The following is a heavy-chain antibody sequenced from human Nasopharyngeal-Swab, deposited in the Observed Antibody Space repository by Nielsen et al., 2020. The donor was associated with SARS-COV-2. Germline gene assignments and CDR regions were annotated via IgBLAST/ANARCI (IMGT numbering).Heavy chain of an antibody. V-gene: IGHV4-4*02. CDR2: IYHSGST. Sequence: SETLSLTCAVSGGSISSSNWWSWVSQPPGKGLEWIGEIYHSGSTNYNPSLKSQVTISIDKSKNQFSLKLSSVTAADTAVYYCARGGGLDIVATIKGEYYYYGMDVWGQGTTVTVSS. D-gene: IGHD5-12*01. CDR1: GGSISSSNW. CDR3: ARGGGLDIVATIKGEYYYYGMDV. J-gene: IGHJ6*02.